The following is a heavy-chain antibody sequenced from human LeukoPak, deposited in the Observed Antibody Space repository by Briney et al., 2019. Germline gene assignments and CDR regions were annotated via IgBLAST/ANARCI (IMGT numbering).Heavy chain of an antibody. Sequence: SETLSLTCSISGDSITTNSYWWGWIRQSPGKGLEWIGSIYSSGNSYYNPSLKTRATISPDTSKNQYSLRLTSVTAADTAIYYCARRGIWDLQIGKWFDPWGQGIMVSVSS. V-gene: IGHV4-39*01. J-gene: IGHJ5*02. CDR2: IYSSGNS. D-gene: IGHD3-16*01. CDR3: ARRGIWDLQIGKWFDP. CDR1: GDSITTNSYW.